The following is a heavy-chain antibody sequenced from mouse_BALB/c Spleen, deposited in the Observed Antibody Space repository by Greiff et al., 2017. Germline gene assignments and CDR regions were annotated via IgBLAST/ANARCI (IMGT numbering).Heavy chain of an antibody. J-gene: IGHJ2*01. D-gene: IGHD1-2*01. CDR2: IYPGSGST. Sequence: LQQPGSELVRPGASVKLSCKASGYTFTSYWMHWVKQRPGQGLEWIGNIYPGSGSTNYAEKFKRKATLTVDTSSSTAYMQLSSLTSEDSAVYDCTRGGGFFFDYWGQGTTLTVSS. CDR1: GYTFTSYW. V-gene: IGHV1S22*01. CDR3: TRGGGFFFDY.